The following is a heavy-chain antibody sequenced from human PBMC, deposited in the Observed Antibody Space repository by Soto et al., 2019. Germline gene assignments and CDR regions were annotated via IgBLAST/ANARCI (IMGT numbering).Heavy chain of an antibody. V-gene: IGHV4-38-2*01. D-gene: IGHD3-3*01. J-gene: IGHJ3*02. CDR1: GYSISSGYY. Sequence: SETLSLTCAVSGYSISSGYYWGWIRQPPGKGLEWIGSNYHSGSTYYNPSLKSRVTISVDTSKNQFSLKLSSVTAADTAVYYCARQDKGDFWSGWDAFDIWGQGTMVTVSS. CDR3: ARQDKGDFWSGWDAFDI. CDR2: NYHSGST.